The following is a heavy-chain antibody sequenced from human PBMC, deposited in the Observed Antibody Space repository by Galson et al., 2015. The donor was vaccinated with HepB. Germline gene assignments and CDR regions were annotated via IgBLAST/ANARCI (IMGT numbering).Heavy chain of an antibody. CDR2: IYYSGST. V-gene: IGHV4-61*01. CDR3: ARSREYDFWSGYFYYYYMDV. D-gene: IGHD3-3*01. J-gene: IGHJ6*03. Sequence: SETLSLTCTVSGGSVSSGSYYWSWIRQPPGKGLEWIGYIYYSGSTNYNPSLKSRVTISVDTSKNQFSLKLSSVTAADTAVYYCARSREYDFWSGYFYYYYMDVWGKGTTVTVSS. CDR1: GGSVSSGSYY.